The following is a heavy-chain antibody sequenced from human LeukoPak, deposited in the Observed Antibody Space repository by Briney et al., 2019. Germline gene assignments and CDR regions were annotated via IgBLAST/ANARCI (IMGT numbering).Heavy chain of an antibody. J-gene: IGHJ5*02. D-gene: IGHD6-13*01. CDR3: ARQMGSSWYRGENWFDP. Sequence: KAGASLQISSKGSGYCITSYLIGWVHPMPGKGLGGLGIIYPGDSDTRYSPSFQGQVTISADKSISTAYLQWSSLKASDTAMYYCARQMGSSWYRGENWFDPWGQGTLVTVSS. CDR2: IYPGDSDT. V-gene: IGHV5-51*07. CDR1: GYCITSYL.